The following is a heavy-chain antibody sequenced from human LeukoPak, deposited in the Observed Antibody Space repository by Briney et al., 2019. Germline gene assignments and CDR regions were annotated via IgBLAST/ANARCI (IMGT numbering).Heavy chain of an antibody. J-gene: IGHJ4*02. CDR2: IYHSGST. D-gene: IGHD4-23*01. CDR3: ARAYDYGGNSAVYYFDY. Sequence: SETLSLTCAVSGGSISSSNWWSWVRQPPGKGLEWIGEIYHSGSTNYNPSLKSRVTISVDKSKNQFSLKLSSVTAADTAVYYCARAYDYGGNSAVYYFDYWGQGTLVTVSS. CDR1: GGSISSSNW. V-gene: IGHV4-4*02.